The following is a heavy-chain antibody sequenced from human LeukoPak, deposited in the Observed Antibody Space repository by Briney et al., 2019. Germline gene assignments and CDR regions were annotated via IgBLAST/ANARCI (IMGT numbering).Heavy chain of an antibody. CDR1: GFTFSDYA. D-gene: IGHD2-21*01. V-gene: IGHV3-30-3*01. CDR3: ARENLGDRSLDY. CDR2: ISKDGSDK. Sequence: PGGSLRLSCAASGFTFSDYAMHWVRQAPGKGLEWVAVISKDGSDKYYPGSVRGRFTISRDNAKNSLYLQMNSLRAEDTAVYYCARENLGDRSLDYWGQGTLVTVSS. J-gene: IGHJ4*02.